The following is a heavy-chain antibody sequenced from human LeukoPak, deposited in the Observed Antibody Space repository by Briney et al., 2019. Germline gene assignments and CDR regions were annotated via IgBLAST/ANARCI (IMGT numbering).Heavy chain of an antibody. CDR2: INGDNGNI. Sequence: GASVKVSCKASGYTFTSYAIHWVRQAPGQRLEWMGWINGDNGNIKYSQKFQGRVTITRDTSASTAYMELSSLRSEDTAVYYCAREGFSGYHLDYWGQGTLVTVSS. CDR1: GYTFTSYA. D-gene: IGHD3-22*01. J-gene: IGHJ4*02. CDR3: AREGFSGYHLDY. V-gene: IGHV1-3*01.